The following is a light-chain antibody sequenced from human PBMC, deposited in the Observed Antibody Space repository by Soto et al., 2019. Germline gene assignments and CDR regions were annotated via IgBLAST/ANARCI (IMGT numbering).Light chain of an antibody. J-gene: IGLJ2*01. V-gene: IGLV2-14*03. CDR2: DVS. Sequence: QSALTQPPSVSGSPGQSITISCTGTSLDIGGYDYVSWYQQHPGKAPKLIIYDVSVRPSGVSNRFSASKSGYTASLTISGLQGEDEADYYCSSYISSSTQEVVFGGGTKLTVL. CDR3: SSYISSSTQEVV. CDR1: SLDIGGYDY.